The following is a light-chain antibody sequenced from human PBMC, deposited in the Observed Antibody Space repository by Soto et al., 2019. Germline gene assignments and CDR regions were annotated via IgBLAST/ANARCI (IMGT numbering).Light chain of an antibody. Sequence: EIVLTQSPATLSLSPGERATLSCRASQSVSSYLAWYQQKPGQAPRLLIFDASNRATGIPDRFSGSGSGTDFTLTISSLEPEDFAVYYCQQRSNWPRTFGRGTKVEIK. J-gene: IGKJ4*01. CDR2: DAS. CDR3: QQRSNWPRT. V-gene: IGKV3-11*01. CDR1: QSVSSY.